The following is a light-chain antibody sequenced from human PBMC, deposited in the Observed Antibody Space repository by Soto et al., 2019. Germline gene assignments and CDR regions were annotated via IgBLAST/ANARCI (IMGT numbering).Light chain of an antibody. V-gene: IGKV1-33*01. CDR3: QQYVS. CDR1: QDISNY. J-gene: IGKJ4*01. CDR2: DAS. Sequence: DIQMTQSPSSLSASVGDRVTITCQASQDISNYLNWYQQKPGKAPKLLIYDASNLETGVPSRFSGSGSGTDFTFTISSLQPEDIATYYCQQYVSFGGGTKVEIK.